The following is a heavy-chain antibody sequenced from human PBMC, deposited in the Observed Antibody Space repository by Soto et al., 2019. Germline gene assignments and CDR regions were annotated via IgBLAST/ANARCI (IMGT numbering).Heavy chain of an antibody. CDR3: ARGGFIAVAVGMDV. CDR2: IKQDGSEK. Sequence: GASLRLSCAASGFTFSSYWMSWVRQAPGKGLEWVANIKQDGSEKYYVDSVKGRFTISRDNAKNSLYLQMNSLRAEDTAVYYCARGGFIAVAVGMDVWGQGTTVTVSS. V-gene: IGHV3-7*01. CDR1: GFTFSSYW. D-gene: IGHD6-19*01. J-gene: IGHJ6*02.